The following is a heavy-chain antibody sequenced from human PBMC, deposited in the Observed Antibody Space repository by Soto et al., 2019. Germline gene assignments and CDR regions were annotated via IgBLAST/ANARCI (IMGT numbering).Heavy chain of an antibody. J-gene: IGHJ2*01. CDR3: ARFGGSGRKRGLKSWYFDL. Sequence: PSETLSLTCAVYGGSFSGYYWSWIRQPPGKGLEWIGEINHSGSTNYNPSLKSRVTISVDTSKNQFSLKLSSVTAADTAVYYCARFGGSGRKRGLKSWYFDLWGRGTLVTSPQ. V-gene: IGHV4-34*01. CDR2: INHSGST. D-gene: IGHD3-10*01. CDR1: GGSFSGYY.